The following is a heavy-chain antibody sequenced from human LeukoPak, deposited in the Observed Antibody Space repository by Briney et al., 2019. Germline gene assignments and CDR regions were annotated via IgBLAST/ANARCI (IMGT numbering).Heavy chain of an antibody. V-gene: IGHV3-30*02. CDR1: GFTFSSYG. CDR2: IRYDGSNK. Sequence: GGSLRLSCAASGFTFSSYGMHWVRQAPGKGLEWVAFIRYDGSNKYYADSVKGRFTISRDNSKNTLYLQMNSLRAEDTAVYYCAKVLWGGYYYYYYMDVWGKGTTVTVSS. CDR3: AKVLWGGYYYYYYMDV. J-gene: IGHJ6*03. D-gene: IGHD2/OR15-2a*01.